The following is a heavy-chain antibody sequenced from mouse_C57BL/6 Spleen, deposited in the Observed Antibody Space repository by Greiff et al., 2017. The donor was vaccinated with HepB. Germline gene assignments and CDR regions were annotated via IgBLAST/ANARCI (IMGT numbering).Heavy chain of an antibody. D-gene: IGHD2-3*01. Sequence: DVKLVESGGGLVKPGGSLKLSCAASGFTFSSYTMSWVRQTPEKRLEWVATISGGGGNTYYPDSVKGRFTISRDNAKNTLYLQMSSLRSEDTALYYCASDDGYGWAYWGQGTLVTVSA. CDR3: ASDDGYGWAY. CDR1: GFTFSSYT. V-gene: IGHV5-9*01. J-gene: IGHJ3*01. CDR2: ISGGGGNT.